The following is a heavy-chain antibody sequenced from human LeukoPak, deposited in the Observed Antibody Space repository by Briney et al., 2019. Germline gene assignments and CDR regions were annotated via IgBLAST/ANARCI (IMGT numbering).Heavy chain of an antibody. CDR3: ARSTLKGWFDP. J-gene: IGHJ5*02. CDR1: GTSINSYF. Sequence: SETLSLTCSVSGTSINSYFWSWIRQPAGKGLEWIGRIYASGNTNYNPSLKSRVTMSVDTSKNQFSLKLRSVTAADTAVYYCARSTLKGWFDPWGQGTPVTVSS. V-gene: IGHV4-4*07. CDR2: IYASGNT. D-gene: IGHD2-2*01.